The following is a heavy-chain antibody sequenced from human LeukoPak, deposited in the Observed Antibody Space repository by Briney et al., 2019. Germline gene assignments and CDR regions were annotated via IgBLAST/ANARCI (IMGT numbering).Heavy chain of an antibody. CDR1: GFTFSSYA. J-gene: IGHJ4*02. CDR2: IGGGGGRT. V-gene: IGHV3-23*01. CDR3: AKFRGSEKTAIDC. D-gene: IGHD6-25*01. Sequence: QPGESLRLSCAASGFTFSSYAMSWVRQAPGKGLEWVSTIGGGGGRTWYADSVKGRFTISRDNSKNTVDVQLNSLRAEDTAVYYCAKFRGSEKTAIDCWGQGTLVTVSS.